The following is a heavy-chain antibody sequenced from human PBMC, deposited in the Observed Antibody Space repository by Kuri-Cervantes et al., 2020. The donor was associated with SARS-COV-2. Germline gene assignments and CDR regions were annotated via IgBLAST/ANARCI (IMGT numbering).Heavy chain of an antibody. D-gene: IGHD2-21*01. V-gene: IGHV3-30*18. CDR1: GFTFSSYS. Sequence: GGPLRLSCAASGFTFSSYSMNWVRQAPGKGLEWVAVISHDGKNKKCIASGKGRFTISRDNSQNTLYLHMKSLRSEDTAMYYCAKDRVGVQDFWGQGTLVTVSS. CDR2: ISHDGKNK. J-gene: IGHJ4*02. CDR3: AKDRVGVQDF.